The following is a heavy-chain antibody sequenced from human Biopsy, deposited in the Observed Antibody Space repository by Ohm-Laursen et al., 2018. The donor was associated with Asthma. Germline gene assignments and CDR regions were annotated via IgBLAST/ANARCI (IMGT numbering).Heavy chain of an antibody. Sequence: SLRLSCSASGFTFRSYAMHWVRQAPGKGLEWVSYISSSSSTIYYADSVKGRFTISRDNAKNSLYLQMNSLRAEDTAVYCCARDVMEWYLPAFDFWGQGTLVTVSS. J-gene: IGHJ4*02. CDR3: ARDVMEWYLPAFDF. CDR2: ISSSSSTI. V-gene: IGHV3-48*01. D-gene: IGHD3-3*01. CDR1: GFTFRSYA.